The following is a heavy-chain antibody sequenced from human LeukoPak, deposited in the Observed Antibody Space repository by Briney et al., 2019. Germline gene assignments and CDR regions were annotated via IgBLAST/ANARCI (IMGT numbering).Heavy chain of an antibody. CDR1: GFTFSTHG. CDR2: IDTTTSYK. V-gene: IGHV3-21*01. CDR3: ARDLSSWRYFDF. J-gene: IGHJ4*02. D-gene: IGHD6-13*01. Sequence: GGSLRLSCAASGFTFSTHGMNWVRQAPGKGLEWVSFIDTTTSYKYYADSVRGRFTISRDNAKNSLYLQLNSLGAEDTAIYYCARDLSSWRYFDFWGQGTLVTVSS.